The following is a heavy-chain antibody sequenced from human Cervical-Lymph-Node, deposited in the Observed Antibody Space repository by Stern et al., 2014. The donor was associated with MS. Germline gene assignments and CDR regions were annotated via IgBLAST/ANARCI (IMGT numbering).Heavy chain of an antibody. CDR3: ARDRGGWFPNPLDY. J-gene: IGHJ4*02. V-gene: IGHV1-2*06. Sequence: VQLVQSGAEVKKPGSSVKVSCQTSGYTFTGYYLHWVRQAPGQGLEWMGRINPQNGATNSSLHFKARVTMTADQSTNTVHMELNSLISNDTAVYYCARDRGGWFPNPLDYWGQGTLVTVSA. D-gene: IGHD6-19*01. CDR1: GYTFTGYY. CDR2: INPQNGAT.